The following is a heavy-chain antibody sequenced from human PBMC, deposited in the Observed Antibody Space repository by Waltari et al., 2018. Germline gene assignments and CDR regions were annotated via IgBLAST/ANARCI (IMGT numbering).Heavy chain of an antibody. V-gene: IGHV4-4*02. Sequence: QVQLQESGPGLVKPSGTLSVTCAVAGDSISGSYWWSWVRQPPGKGLEWIGQIHGSGRSNYNPSLEGRVTVSIDTSNNHFSLKVTSATAADTAVYYCARDRGRGLYLDSWGQGTLVTVS. CDR1: GDSISGSYW. D-gene: IGHD2-15*01. J-gene: IGHJ4*02. CDR2: IHGSGRS. CDR3: ARDRGRGLYLDS.